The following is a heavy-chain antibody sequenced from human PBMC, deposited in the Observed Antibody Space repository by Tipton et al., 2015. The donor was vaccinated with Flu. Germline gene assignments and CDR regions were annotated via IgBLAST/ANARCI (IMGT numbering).Heavy chain of an antibody. V-gene: IGHV3-9*01. J-gene: IGHJ4*02. D-gene: IGHD3-3*01. CDR1: GFSFDDHA. CDR3: AKAPIDYDFWSGSYFFEH. CDR2: ITWNSGNI. Sequence: QLVQSGGGLVQPGRSLRLSYAASGFSFDDHAMHWVRQAPGKGLEWVSGITWNSGNIGYADSVRGRFTISRDNAKNSVYLQMNSLRAEDTALYYCAKAPIDYDFWSGSYFFEHWGQGTLVTVSS.